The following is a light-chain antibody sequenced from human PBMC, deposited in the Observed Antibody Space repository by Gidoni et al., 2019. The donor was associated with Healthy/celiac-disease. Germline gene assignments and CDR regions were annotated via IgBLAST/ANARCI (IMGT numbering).Light chain of an antibody. CDR2: DAS. CDR3: QQYNSYWT. V-gene: IGKV1-5*01. J-gene: IGKJ1*01. CDR1: QSISSW. Sequence: IQMTQSPSTLSASVGDRVTITCRASQSISSWLAWYQQKPGKAPKLLIYDASSLESGVPSRFSGSGSGTEFTITISSLQPDDFATYYCQQYNSYWTFXQXTKVEIK.